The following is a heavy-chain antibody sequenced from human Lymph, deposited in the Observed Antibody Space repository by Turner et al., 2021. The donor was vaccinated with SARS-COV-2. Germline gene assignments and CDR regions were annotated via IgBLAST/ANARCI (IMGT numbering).Heavy chain of an antibody. CDR3: AKDLAGTYYSSFDY. D-gene: IGHD1-26*01. CDR2: INWSGGSI. J-gene: IGHJ4*02. CDR1: GFTFDDYA. Sequence: EVQLVESGGGLVQPGRSLRLSCAASGFTFDDYAMHWVRQAPGKGLEWVSGINWSGGSIAYADSVKSRFTISRDNPKNSLYLQMNSLRAEDTAFYYCAKDLAGTYYSSFDYWGQGTLVTVSS. V-gene: IGHV3-9*01.